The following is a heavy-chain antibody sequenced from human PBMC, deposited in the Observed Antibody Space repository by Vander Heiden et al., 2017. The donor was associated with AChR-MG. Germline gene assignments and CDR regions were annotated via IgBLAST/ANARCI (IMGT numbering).Heavy chain of an antibody. CDR3: ARDSHYGMGRCDT. CDR1: GVPVRANY. Sequence: EVQLVESGGGLVQPGGSLRLSCAASGVPVRANYMTWVRQAPGKGLEWVSSIHADGTTYYAESVKGRFSTSRDKSKNTLYLQLNNARAEDTAVYYCARDSHYGMGRCDTWGQGTLVTVS. D-gene: IGHD3-10*01. V-gene: IGHV3-66*01. CDR2: IHADGTT. J-gene: IGHJ4*02.